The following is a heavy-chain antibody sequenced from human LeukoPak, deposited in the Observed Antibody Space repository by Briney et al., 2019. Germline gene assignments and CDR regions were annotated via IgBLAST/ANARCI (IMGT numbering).Heavy chain of an antibody. D-gene: IGHD1-26*01. Sequence: TGGSLRLSCAASGFSFSDFYMSWIRQAPGMGLEWISYIGTRSNPIYYADSVKGRFTISRDDAKNSLYQQMNSLRDEDTAVYFCAREARGSGRDFDYWGQGILVTVSS. V-gene: IGHV3-11*01. CDR1: GFSFSDFY. J-gene: IGHJ4*02. CDR2: IGTRSNPI. CDR3: AREARGSGRDFDY.